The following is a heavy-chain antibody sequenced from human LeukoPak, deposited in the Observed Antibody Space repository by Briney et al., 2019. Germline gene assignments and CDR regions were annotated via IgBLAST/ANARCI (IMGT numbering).Heavy chain of an antibody. Sequence: GGSLRLSCAASGFTFSSYSMNWVRQAPGKGLEWVSSISSSSSYIYYADSVKGRFTISRGNAQNSLYLQMNSLRAEDTAVYYCASNLDGLVYWGQGTLSPSPQ. J-gene: IGHJ4*02. CDR3: ASNLDGLVY. CDR1: GFTFSSYS. D-gene: IGHD3-16*01. V-gene: IGHV3-21*01. CDR2: ISSSSSYI.